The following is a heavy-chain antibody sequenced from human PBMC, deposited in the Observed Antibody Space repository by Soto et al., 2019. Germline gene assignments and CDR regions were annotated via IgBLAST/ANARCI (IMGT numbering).Heavy chain of an antibody. CDR1: GFNFRDYY. V-gene: IGHV3-11*01. D-gene: IGHD3-22*01. CDR3: ARDHDSSGKIHYDYGMDV. CDR2: ISGSGSMI. J-gene: IGHJ6*02. Sequence: QVQLEESGGGLVKPGGSLRLSCAASGFNFRDYYFNWIHRAPGKGLEWVSYISGSGSMIYYVDSVKGRFTISRDNAKNSVYLQMNSLRDEDTAVYYCARDHDSSGKIHYDYGMDVWGQGTTVTVS.